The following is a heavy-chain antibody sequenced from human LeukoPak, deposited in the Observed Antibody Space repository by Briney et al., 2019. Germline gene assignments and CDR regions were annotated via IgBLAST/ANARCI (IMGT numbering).Heavy chain of an antibody. Sequence: GGSLRLSCAASGFTVSNIYMTWVRQAPGKGLEWVAVISYDGSNKYYADSVKGRFTISRDNSKNTLYLQMNSLRAEDTAVYYCAKADSSTSCLDYWGQGTLVTVSS. CDR2: ISYDGSNK. V-gene: IGHV3-30*18. CDR3: AKADSSTSCLDY. D-gene: IGHD2-2*01. J-gene: IGHJ4*02. CDR1: GFTVSNIY.